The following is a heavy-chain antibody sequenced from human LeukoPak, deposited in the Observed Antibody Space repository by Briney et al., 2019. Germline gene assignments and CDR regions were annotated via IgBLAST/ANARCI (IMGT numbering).Heavy chain of an antibody. J-gene: IGHJ3*02. Sequence: SETLSLTCTVSGYSISSGYYWGWIRQPPGKGLEWIGSIYHSGSTYHNPSLKSRVTISVDTSKNQFSLKLSSVTAADTAVYYCYYDSSGYWYQDAFDIWGQGTMVTVSS. CDR1: GYSISSGYY. D-gene: IGHD3-22*01. V-gene: IGHV4-38-2*02. CDR2: IYHSGST. CDR3: YYDSSGYWYQDAFDI.